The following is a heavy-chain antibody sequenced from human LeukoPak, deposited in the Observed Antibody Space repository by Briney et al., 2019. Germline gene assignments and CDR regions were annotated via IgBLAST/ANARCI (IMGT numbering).Heavy chain of an antibody. V-gene: IGHV3-7*01. Sequence: GGSLRLSCAASGFAFSNYWMSWVRQAPGKGLEWVANIKPDGSEKYYVDSVKGRFTISRDNAKNSLYLQMDSLRAEDTAVYYCARARGYSYGSYFDYWGQGTLVTVSS. CDR3: ARARGYSYGSYFDY. CDR2: IKPDGSEK. D-gene: IGHD5-18*01. CDR1: GFAFSNYW. J-gene: IGHJ4*02.